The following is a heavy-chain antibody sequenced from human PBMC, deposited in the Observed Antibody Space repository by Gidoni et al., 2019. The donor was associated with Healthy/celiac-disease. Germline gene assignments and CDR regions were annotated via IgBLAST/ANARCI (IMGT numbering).Heavy chain of an antibody. J-gene: IGHJ4*02. Sequence: QVQLQQWGAGLLKPSETLSLTCAVYGGSFSGYYWSWIRQPPGKGLEWIGESNHSGSTNYNPSRKSRVTISGDTSKNQFSLKLSSGTAADTAVYYCARGPNTMVRGPPFDYWGQGTLVTVSS. CDR1: GGSFSGYY. CDR2: SNHSGST. CDR3: ARGPNTMVRGPPFDY. D-gene: IGHD3-10*01. V-gene: IGHV4-34*01.